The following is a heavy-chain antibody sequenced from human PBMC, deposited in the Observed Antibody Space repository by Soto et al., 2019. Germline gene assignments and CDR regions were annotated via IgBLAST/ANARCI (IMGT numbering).Heavy chain of an antibody. CDR2: MYFSGSN. D-gene: IGHD1-26*01. J-gene: IGHJ4*02. Sequence: PSETLSLTCTVSGGSISSGNFYWSWIRQPPGKGLEWIGYMYFSGSNSYSPSLKSRLTISLSTSNNQFSLKLTSVTAADTAVYYCAHGRHGGSSYFDLWLQGAFVPGSP. CDR3: AHGRHGGSSYFDL. CDR1: GGSISSGNFY. V-gene: IGHV4-30-4*01.